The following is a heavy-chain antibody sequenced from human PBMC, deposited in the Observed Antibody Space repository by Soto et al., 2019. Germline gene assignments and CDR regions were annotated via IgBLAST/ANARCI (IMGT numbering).Heavy chain of an antibody. CDR3: ARDRVLRFLEWPDYYGMDV. CDR1: GASIKTGGYY. D-gene: IGHD3-3*01. V-gene: IGHV4-30-4*01. CDR2: IYFSGTT. Sequence: PSETLSLTCAVSGASIKTGGYYWTWIRQHPTKGLEWIGYIYFSGTTWYNPSLKSRVAMSVDLSKNQFSLNLTSVTAADTAVYYCARDRVLRFLEWPDYYGMDVWGQAPTVTVSS. J-gene: IGHJ6*02.